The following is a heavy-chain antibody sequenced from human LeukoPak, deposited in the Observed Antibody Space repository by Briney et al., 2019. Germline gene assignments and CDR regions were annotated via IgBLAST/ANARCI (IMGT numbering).Heavy chain of an antibody. CDR3: AKDHGTSGTAFDP. J-gene: IGHJ5*02. Sequence: GGSLRLSCAASGFTFSTYAMTWVRQAPGKGLDWVSAIGPSGAKTYYADSVKGRFTISRDNSQNTLYLQMNSLRAEDTAVYYCAKDHGTSGTAFDPWGQGTLVTVSS. D-gene: IGHD1-1*01. V-gene: IGHV3-23*01. CDR2: IGPSGAKT. CDR1: GFTFSTYA.